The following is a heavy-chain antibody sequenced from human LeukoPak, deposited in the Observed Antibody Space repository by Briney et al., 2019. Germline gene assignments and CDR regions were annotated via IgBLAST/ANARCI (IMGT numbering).Heavy chain of an antibody. CDR3: ARFETSPGGVAFDI. J-gene: IGHJ3*02. CDR2: INWNGGST. V-gene: IGHV3-20*04. Sequence: PGGSLRLSCAASGFTFDDYGMSWVRQAPGKGLEWVSGINWNGGSTGYADSVKGRFTISRDNAKNSLYLQMNSLRAEDTALYYCARFETSPGGVAFDIWGQGTMVTVSS. D-gene: IGHD3-10*01. CDR1: GFTFDDYG.